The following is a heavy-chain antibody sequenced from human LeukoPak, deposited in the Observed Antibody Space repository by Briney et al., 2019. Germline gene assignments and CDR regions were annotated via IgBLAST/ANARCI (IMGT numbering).Heavy chain of an antibody. CDR1: GFTFSSYS. V-gene: IGHV3-21*03. CDR2: ISSSSSYI. D-gene: IGHD3-9*01. CDR3: ARGEVLRYSYGMDV. Sequence: GGSLRLSCAASGFTFSSYSMNWVRQAPGKGLEWVSSISSSSSYIYYADSVKGRFTISRDNAKNSLYLQMNSLRAEDTAVYYCARGEVLRYSYGMDVWGQGTTVTVSS. J-gene: IGHJ6*02.